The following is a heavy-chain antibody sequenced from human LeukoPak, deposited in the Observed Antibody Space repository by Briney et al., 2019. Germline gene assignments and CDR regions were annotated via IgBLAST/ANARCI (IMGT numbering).Heavy chain of an antibody. D-gene: IGHD2-21*01. J-gene: IGHJ4*02. Sequence: PGGSLRLSCAASGFTFSSYWMSWVRQAPGKGLEWVANIKQDGSEKYYEDSVKGRFTISRDNAKNSLYLQMNSLRAEDTAVYYCARDQTYCGGDCYGYWGQGTLVTVSS. V-gene: IGHV3-7*01. CDR1: GFTFSSYW. CDR2: IKQDGSEK. CDR3: ARDQTYCGGDCYGY.